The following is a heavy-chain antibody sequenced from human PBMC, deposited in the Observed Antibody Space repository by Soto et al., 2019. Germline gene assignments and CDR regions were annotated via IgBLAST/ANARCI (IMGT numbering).Heavy chain of an antibody. V-gene: IGHV1-45*02. D-gene: IGHD3-16*01. CDR2: ITPFSGDV. Sequence: SSVKVTCKALGNTFTYRYLHWVRQAPGQALEWMGWITPFSGDVHYAQRFQERVTITRDRSINTAYMQMSSLRSEDTAMYFCASGGAGSGPFTWELPDHWGQGTLVTVSS. CDR3: ASGGAGSGPFTWELPDH. CDR1: GNTFTYRY. J-gene: IGHJ4*02.